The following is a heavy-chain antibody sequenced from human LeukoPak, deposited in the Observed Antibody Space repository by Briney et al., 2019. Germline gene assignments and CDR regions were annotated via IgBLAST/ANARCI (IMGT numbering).Heavy chain of an antibody. J-gene: IGHJ4*02. CDR3: ARACPTVAGTPPSLTYYFDY. CDR2: ISTSSSTI. Sequence: GGSLRLSCAASGFTFSYYSMSWVRQAPGQGLEWVSYISTSSSTISYADSVKGRFTISRDSAKNSLDLQMNSLRDEDTAVYYCARACPTVAGTPPSLTYYFDYCGQRTLVTVSS. CDR1: GFTFSYYS. V-gene: IGHV3-48*02. D-gene: IGHD6-19*01.